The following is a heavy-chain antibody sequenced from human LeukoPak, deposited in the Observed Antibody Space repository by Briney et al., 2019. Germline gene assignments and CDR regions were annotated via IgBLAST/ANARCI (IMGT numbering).Heavy chain of an antibody. Sequence: PSETLSLTCTVSGGSISSYYWSWIRQPAGKGLEWIGRIYTSGSTNYNPSLKSRVTMSVDTSKNQFSLKLSSVTAADAAVYYCARGKTLKVEDIVVVVAARFDYWGQGPLVTVSS. CDR3: ARGKTLKVEDIVVVVAARFDY. V-gene: IGHV4-4*07. D-gene: IGHD2-15*01. J-gene: IGHJ4*02. CDR1: GGSISSYY. CDR2: IYTSGST.